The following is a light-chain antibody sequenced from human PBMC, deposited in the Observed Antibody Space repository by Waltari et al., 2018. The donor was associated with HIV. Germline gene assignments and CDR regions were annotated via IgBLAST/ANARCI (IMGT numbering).Light chain of an antibody. J-gene: IGLJ2*01. CDR2: EVS. Sequence: QSALTQPASVSGSPGQSITISCTGTSSDVGGFNYVSWYQQHPGKAPKLMIYEVSNRPSGVSNRFSGSKSGNTASLTISALQAEDEADYYCNSYTTSSTLDVVFGGGTKLTVL. V-gene: IGLV2-14*01. CDR1: SSDVGGFNY. CDR3: NSYTTSSTLDVV.